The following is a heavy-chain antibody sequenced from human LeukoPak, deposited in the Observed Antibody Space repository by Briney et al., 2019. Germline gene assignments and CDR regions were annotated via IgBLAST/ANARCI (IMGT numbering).Heavy chain of an antibody. Sequence: SETLSLTCAVSGGSISSSNWWSWVRQPPGKGLEWIGEIYHSGSTNYNPSLKSRVTISVDKSKNQFSLKLSSVTAADTAVYYCARGYCGGDCYSFDPWGQGTLVTVSS. CDR2: IYHSGST. CDR3: ARGYCGGDCYSFDP. D-gene: IGHD2-21*02. J-gene: IGHJ5*02. V-gene: IGHV4-4*02. CDR1: GGSISSSNW.